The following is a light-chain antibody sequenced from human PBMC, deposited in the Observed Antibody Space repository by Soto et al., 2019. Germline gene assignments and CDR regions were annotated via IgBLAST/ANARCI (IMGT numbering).Light chain of an antibody. CDR2: KRN. CDR1: SSNIGSNY. Sequence: QSVLTQPPSASGPPGQRVIIYCSGSSSNIGSNYVYWYHQLPGTAPKLLIYKRNQRPSGVPDRFSSTRAGTAASLAIRGLLSDEESDHYCSSYAGSNKVVFGGRTQLTV. J-gene: IGLJ2*01. CDR3: SSYAGSNKVV. V-gene: IGLV1-47*01.